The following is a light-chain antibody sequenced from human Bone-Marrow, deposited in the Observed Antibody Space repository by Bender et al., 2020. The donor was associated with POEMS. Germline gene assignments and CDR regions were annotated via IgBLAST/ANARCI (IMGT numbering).Light chain of an antibody. J-gene: IGLJ2*01. Sequence: SYELTQPPSVSVSPGQTARISCSGYALTRQYTHWYQQRPGQAPVLAIYKDTERPTGIPERISGSSSGTTVTLTISGVQAEDEADYYCQSADIDSTLVFGGGTKLTVL. CDR2: KDT. V-gene: IGLV3-25*03. CDR3: QSADIDSTLV. CDR1: ALTRQY.